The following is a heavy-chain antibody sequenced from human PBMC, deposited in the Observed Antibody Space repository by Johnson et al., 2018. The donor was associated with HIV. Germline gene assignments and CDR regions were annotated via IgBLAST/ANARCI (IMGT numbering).Heavy chain of an antibody. V-gene: IGHV3-33*08. J-gene: IGHJ3*02. CDR1: GFTFSSYD. Sequence: QVQLVESGGGVVQPGRSLRVSCGASGFTFSSYDMHWVRQAPGKGLEWVAVIWYDGSNKYYADSVKGRFTISIDNSKNTLYLQMISLRPEATDVYYWARATQHQWQWLPPGAFDIWGQGTMVTVSS. D-gene: IGHD6-19*01. CDR2: IWYDGSNK. CDR3: ARATQHQWQWLPPGAFDI.